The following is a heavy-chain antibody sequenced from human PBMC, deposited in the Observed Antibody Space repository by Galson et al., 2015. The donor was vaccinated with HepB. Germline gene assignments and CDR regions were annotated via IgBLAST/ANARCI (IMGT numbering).Heavy chain of an antibody. Sequence: SVKVSCKASGYTFTSYAMHWVRQAPGQRLEWMGWINAGNGNTKYSQKFQGRVTITRDTSASTAYMELSSLRSEDTAVYYCAREGGSYYRSDAFDIWGQGTMVTVSS. V-gene: IGHV1-3*01. CDR1: GYTFTSYA. D-gene: IGHD1-26*01. J-gene: IGHJ3*02. CDR2: INAGNGNT. CDR3: AREGGSYYRSDAFDI.